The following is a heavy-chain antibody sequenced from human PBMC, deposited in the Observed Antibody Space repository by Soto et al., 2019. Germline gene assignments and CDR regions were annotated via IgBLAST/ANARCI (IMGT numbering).Heavy chain of an antibody. CDR2: ISGSSSTI. CDR1: GFTFSSYS. CDR3: AGRIGKADY. V-gene: IGHV3-48*02. Sequence: GGSLRLSCAAAGFTFSSYSMNWVRQAPGKGLEWVSYISGSSSTIYYADSVKGRFTISRDNAKTSLYLQMKSLRDEDTAVYFCAGRIGKADYWGQGNLVTVSS. J-gene: IGHJ4*02. D-gene: IGHD2-15*01.